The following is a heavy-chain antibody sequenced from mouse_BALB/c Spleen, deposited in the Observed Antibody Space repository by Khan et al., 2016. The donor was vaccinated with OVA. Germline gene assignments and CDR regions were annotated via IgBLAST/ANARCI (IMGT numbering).Heavy chain of an antibody. CDR1: GYTFTNYG. D-gene: IGHD1-1*02. CDR3: ASGGYWYFDV. CDR2: INTYTGEP. V-gene: IGHV9-3-1*01. J-gene: IGHJ1*01. Sequence: QIQLVQSGPELKKPGETVKISCKASGYTFTNYGMNWVKQTPGKGLKWMGWINTYTGEPTYADDFKGRFAYSLDTSASTAYLQINNLKNEDTATYFCASGGYWYFDVWGAGTTVNVSS.